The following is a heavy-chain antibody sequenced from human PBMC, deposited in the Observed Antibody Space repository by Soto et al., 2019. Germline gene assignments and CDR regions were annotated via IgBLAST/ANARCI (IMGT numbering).Heavy chain of an antibody. CDR2: IIPIFGTA. D-gene: IGHD1-1*01. Sequence: ASVKVSCKASGGTFSSYAISWVRQAPGQGLEWMGGIIPIFGTANYAQKFQGRVTITADESTSTAYMELSSLRSEDTAVYYCARASSRRGTTGTTSYWGQGTLVTVSS. J-gene: IGHJ4*02. V-gene: IGHV1-69*13. CDR1: GGTFSSYA. CDR3: ARASSRRGTTGTTSY.